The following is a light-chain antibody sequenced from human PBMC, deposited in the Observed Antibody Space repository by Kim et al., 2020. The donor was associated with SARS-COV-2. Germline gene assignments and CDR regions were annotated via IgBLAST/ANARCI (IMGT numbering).Light chain of an antibody. CDR1: SLRRYS. J-gene: IGLJ2*01. V-gene: IGLV3-19*01. CDR3: NSRRVNDNLV. CDR2: GKN. Sequence: SSELTQDPAVSVALGQTVRITCQGDSLRRYSATWYQQKPGQAPIVVIYGKNNLPSGIPARFSGSSSGNKASFIITRAPAVDEAAYYCNSRRVNDNLVFGG.